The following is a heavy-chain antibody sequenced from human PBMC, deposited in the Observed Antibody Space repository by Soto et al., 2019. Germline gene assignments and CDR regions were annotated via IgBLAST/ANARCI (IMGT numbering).Heavy chain of an antibody. D-gene: IGHD2-2*01. V-gene: IGHV1-18*04. J-gene: IGHJ6*02. CDR2: ISAYNGNT. Sequence: RASVKVSCKASGYTFTSYGISWVRQAPGQGLEWMGWISAYNGNTNYAQKLQGRVTMTTDTSTSTAYMELRSLRSDDTAVYYCARDRRIGCSSTSCYPYYYYGMDVWGQGTTVTVSS. CDR3: ARDRRIGCSSTSCYPYYYYGMDV. CDR1: GYTFTSYG.